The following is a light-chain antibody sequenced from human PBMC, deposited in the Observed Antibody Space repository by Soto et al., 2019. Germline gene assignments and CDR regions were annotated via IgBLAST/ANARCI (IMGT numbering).Light chain of an antibody. Sequence: QSVLTQPPSGSGFPGQSVTISCTGTSSDVGAYNYVSWYQQLPGKAPKLIIYEVSKRPSGVPDRFSGSKSGNTASLTVSGLQAEDEADYYCTSYAGTYSFFYVFGTGTKVTVL. V-gene: IGLV2-8*01. CDR2: EVS. CDR3: TSYAGTYSFFYV. J-gene: IGLJ1*01. CDR1: SSDVGAYNY.